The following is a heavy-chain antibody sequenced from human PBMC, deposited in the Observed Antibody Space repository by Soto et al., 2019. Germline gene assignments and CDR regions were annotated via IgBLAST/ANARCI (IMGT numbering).Heavy chain of an antibody. CDR3: ARVSAVAPYYYYGMDV. V-gene: IGHV4-34*01. D-gene: IGHD6-19*01. Sequence: PSETLSLTCAVYGGSFSGYYWSWIRLPPGKGLEWIGEINHSGSTNYNPSLKSRVTISVDTSKNQFSLKLSSVTAADTAVYYCARVSAVAPYYYYGMDVWGQGTTVTVSS. CDR1: GGSFSGYY. J-gene: IGHJ6*02. CDR2: INHSGST.